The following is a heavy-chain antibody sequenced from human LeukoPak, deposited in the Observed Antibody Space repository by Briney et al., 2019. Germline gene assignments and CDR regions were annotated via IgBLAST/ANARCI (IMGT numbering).Heavy chain of an antibody. CDR3: TRSDCSSGRCPGFDN. CDR2: TYYRSKWFI. D-gene: IGHD6-19*01. J-gene: IGHJ4*02. CDR1: VDSVSSNSAA. V-gene: IGHV6-1*01. Sequence: SQTLSLTCGISVDSVSSNSAAWNWIRQAPSKGLEWLGRTYYRSKWFINYAPSVKSRIIINPDTPKNQVSLQLNSVTPEDTAVYYCTRSDCSSGRCPGFDNWGQGTLVTVSS.